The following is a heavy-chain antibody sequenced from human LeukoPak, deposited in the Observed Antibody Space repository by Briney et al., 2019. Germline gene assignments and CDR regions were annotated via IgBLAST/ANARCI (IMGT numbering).Heavy chain of an antibody. CDR1: GYTFTSYD. CDR2: MNPNSGNT. V-gene: IGHV1-8*01. Sequence: ASVKVSCKASGYTFTSYDINWVRQATGQGLEWMGWMNPNSGNTGYAQKFRGRVTMTRNTSISTAYMELSSLRSEDTAVYYCARGGSGSSKSKIYYFDYWGQGTLVTVSS. J-gene: IGHJ4*02. CDR3: ARGGSGSSKSKIYYFDY. D-gene: IGHD3-10*01.